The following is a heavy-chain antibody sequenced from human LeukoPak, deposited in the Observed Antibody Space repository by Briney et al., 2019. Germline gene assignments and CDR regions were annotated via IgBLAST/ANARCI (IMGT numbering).Heavy chain of an antibody. D-gene: IGHD7-27*01. J-gene: IGHJ4*02. V-gene: IGHV4-39*01. Sequence: SETLSLTCTVSGGSISSSSYYWGWIRQPPGKGLEWIGSIYYSGSTYYNPSLKSRVTISVDTSKNQFSLKLSSVTAADTAVYYCARHTGDSYYFDYWGQGTLVTVSS. CDR1: GGSISSSSYY. CDR3: ARHTGDSYYFDY. CDR2: IYYSGST.